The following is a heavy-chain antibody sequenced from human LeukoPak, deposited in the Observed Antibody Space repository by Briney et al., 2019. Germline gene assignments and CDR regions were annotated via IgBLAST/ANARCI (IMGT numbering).Heavy chain of an antibody. CDR1: RVTLSNNY. D-gene: IGHD6-6*01. CDR3: ARHKSSSSLGDWFDP. V-gene: IGHV3-53*01. CDR2: IYSGGTT. J-gene: IGHJ5*02. Sequence: GALRLSFSTPRVTLSNNYMNLGRPGPGEGVGWVSVIYSGGTTYYADSVKGRFTISRDNSKNTLSLQMNSLGVEDTAVYYCARHKSSSSLGDWFDPWGQGTLVTVSS.